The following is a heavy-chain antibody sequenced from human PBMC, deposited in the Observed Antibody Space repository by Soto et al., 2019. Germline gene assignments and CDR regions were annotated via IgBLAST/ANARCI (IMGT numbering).Heavy chain of an antibody. CDR1: GGSISSYY. J-gene: IGHJ4*02. D-gene: IGHD1-26*01. CDR2: IYYSGGT. V-gene: IGHV4-59*01. CDR3: AREIVGATHFDY. Sequence: SETLSLTCTVSGGSISSYYWSWIRQPPGKGLEWIGYIYYSGGTNYNPSLKSRVTISVDTSKNQFSLKLSSVTAADTAVYYCAREIVGATHFDYWGQGTLVTVSS.